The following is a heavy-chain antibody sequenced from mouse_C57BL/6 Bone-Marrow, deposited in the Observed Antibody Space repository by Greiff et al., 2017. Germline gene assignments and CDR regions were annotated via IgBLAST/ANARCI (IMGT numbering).Heavy chain of an antibody. J-gene: IGHJ4*01. CDR1: GYTFTSYG. CDR3: ARSFYYDYGRKHWYAMDY. D-gene: IGHD2-4*01. V-gene: IGHV1-81*01. Sequence: QVQLQQSGAELARPGASVKLSCKASGYTFTSYGISWVKQRTGQGLEWIGEIYPRSGNTYYNEKFKGKATLTADKSSSTAYMELRSLTSEDSAVYCCARSFYYDYGRKHWYAMDYWGQGTSVTVSS. CDR2: IYPRSGNT.